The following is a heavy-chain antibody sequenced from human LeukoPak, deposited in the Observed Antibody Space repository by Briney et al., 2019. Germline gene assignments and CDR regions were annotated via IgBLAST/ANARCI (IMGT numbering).Heavy chain of an antibody. CDR1: AYTFTNYG. Sequence: ASVKLSCKASAYTFTNYGISWVRQAPGQGHEWMGWISGYNGNTNDAQKSQGRVTMTTDTSTNAAHMELRSLRSDDTAVYYCARDCGYQCLFDYWGQGTLVTVSS. CDR2: ISGYNGNT. J-gene: IGHJ4*02. D-gene: IGHD5-12*01. V-gene: IGHV1-18*01. CDR3: ARDCGYQCLFDY.